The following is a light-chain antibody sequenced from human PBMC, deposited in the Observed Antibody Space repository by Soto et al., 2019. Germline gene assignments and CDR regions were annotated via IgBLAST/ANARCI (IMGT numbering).Light chain of an antibody. CDR3: QQSYSTPRT. CDR2: AAS. J-gene: IGKJ1*01. Sequence: DSQMTKSPSSLSASVGDRVTISCRASQSISSYLNWYQQKPGKAPKLLIYAASSLQSGVQSRFSGSGSGTDFTLTISSLQPEDFATYYCQQSYSTPRTFGQGTKVDIK. CDR1: QSISSY. V-gene: IGKV1-39*01.